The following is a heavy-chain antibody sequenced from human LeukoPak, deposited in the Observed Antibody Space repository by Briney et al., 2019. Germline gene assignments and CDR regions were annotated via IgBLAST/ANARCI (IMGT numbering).Heavy chain of an antibody. CDR2: IGIRGDT. Sequence: GGSLRLSCAASGFTFIDYDMHWVRQDIGKGLEWVSAIGIRGDTHYSGSVKGRFTISRENAESSLYLQMNSLRAEDTAVYYCARGGIQVSGVDEFDYWGQGTLVTVSS. CDR3: ARGGIQVSGVDEFDY. CDR1: GFTFIDYD. J-gene: IGHJ4*02. V-gene: IGHV3-13*01. D-gene: IGHD5/OR15-5a*01.